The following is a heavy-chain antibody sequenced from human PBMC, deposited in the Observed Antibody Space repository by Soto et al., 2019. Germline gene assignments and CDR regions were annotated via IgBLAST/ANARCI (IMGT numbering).Heavy chain of an antibody. Sequence: PSETLSLTCAVSGGSISSTNWWSWIRQPPGKRLEWMGYIHYSGTTTYNRSLESRVTISVDTSKSQFSLRLSSVTAADTAVYFCARHYAASGSSIDSWGQGTLVTVSS. CDR3: ARHYAASGSSIDS. V-gene: IGHV4-59*08. CDR2: IHYSGTT. D-gene: IGHD3-10*01. CDR1: GGSISSTNW. J-gene: IGHJ4*02.